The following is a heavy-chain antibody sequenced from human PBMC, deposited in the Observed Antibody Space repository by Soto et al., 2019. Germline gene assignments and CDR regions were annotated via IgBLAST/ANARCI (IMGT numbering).Heavy chain of an antibody. V-gene: IGHV3-23*01. J-gene: IGHJ4*02. CDR3: AKDRLGGNFDY. CDR1: GFTFNNYP. Sequence: EVQLLDSGGGLVQPGGSLRLSCAASGFTFNNYPMNWVRQAPGKGLEWVATISGTGGSTYYADSVKGRFTISRDNSKNTLYLQMNSLRVEDTAVYYCAKDRLGGNFDYWGQGTQVTVSS. CDR2: ISGTGGST.